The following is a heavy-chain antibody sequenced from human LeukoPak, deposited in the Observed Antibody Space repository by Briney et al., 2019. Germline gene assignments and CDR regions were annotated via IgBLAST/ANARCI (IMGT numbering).Heavy chain of an antibody. CDR1: GGSISSSSYY. CDR2: IYYSGST. V-gene: IGHV4-39*01. CDR3: ARHAKNYYDSSIDY. D-gene: IGHD3-22*01. Sequence: SETLSLTCTVSGGSISSSSYYWGWIRQPPGKGLEWIGSIYYSGSTYYNPSLKSRVTISVDTSKNQFSLKLSSVTAADTAVYYCARHAKNYYDSSIDYWGQGTLVTVSS. J-gene: IGHJ4*02.